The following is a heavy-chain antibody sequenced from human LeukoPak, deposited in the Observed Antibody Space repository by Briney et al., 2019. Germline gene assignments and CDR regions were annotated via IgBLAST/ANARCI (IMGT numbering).Heavy chain of an antibody. CDR3: ARGRYGGNAVRY. D-gene: IGHD4-23*01. CDR1: GYTFTSYA. CDR2: INTNTGSP. J-gene: IGHJ4*02. V-gene: IGHV7-4-1*02. Sequence: ASVKVSCKPSGYTFTSYAMNSVRQSPGQGLKCMVWINTNTGSPTYAEGFTGGFVFSLDASVSTAYLQISGLKAEDAAVYYCARGRYGGNAVRYWGQGTLVTVSS.